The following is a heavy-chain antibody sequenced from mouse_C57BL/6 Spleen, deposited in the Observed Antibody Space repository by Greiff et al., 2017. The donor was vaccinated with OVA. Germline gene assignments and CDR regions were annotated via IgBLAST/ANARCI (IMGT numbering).Heavy chain of an antibody. Sequence: QVQLQQSGAELARPGASVKMSCKASGYTFTSYTMHWVKQRPGQGLEWIGYINPSSGYTKYNQKFKDKATLTADKSSSTAYMQLSSLTSEDSAVYYCARSRDGYPYAMDYWGQGTSVTVSS. V-gene: IGHV1-4*01. CDR1: GYTFTSYT. CDR3: ARSRDGYPYAMDY. CDR2: INPSSGYT. J-gene: IGHJ4*01. D-gene: IGHD2-3*01.